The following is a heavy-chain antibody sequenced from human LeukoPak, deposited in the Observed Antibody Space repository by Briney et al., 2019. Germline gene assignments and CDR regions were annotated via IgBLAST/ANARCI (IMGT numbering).Heavy chain of an antibody. D-gene: IGHD6-13*01. CDR2: ISTSGSTI. CDR1: GFTFSDYY. V-gene: IGHV3-11*01. Sequence: GGSLRLSCAASGFTFSDYYMSWTRQAPGKGLEWVSYISTSGSTIYYADSVKGRFTISRDNAKNSVYLQMNSLRAEDTAVYYCARVGRAITAAGFGAFDIWGQGTMVTVSS. J-gene: IGHJ3*02. CDR3: ARVGRAITAAGFGAFDI.